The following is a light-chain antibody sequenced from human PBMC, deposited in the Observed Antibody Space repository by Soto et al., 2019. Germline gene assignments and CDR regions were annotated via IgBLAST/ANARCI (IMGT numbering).Light chain of an antibody. Sequence: EIVLTQSPGTLSLSPGERATLSCRASQSVSSSYLAWYQQKPGQAPRLLIYGASSRATGIPDRFSGSGSGTDFTLTISRQEPEDFAVYYCQQYGSSPGTFGQGNKLEIK. J-gene: IGKJ2*02. CDR1: QSVSSSY. V-gene: IGKV3-20*01. CDR2: GAS. CDR3: QQYGSSPGT.